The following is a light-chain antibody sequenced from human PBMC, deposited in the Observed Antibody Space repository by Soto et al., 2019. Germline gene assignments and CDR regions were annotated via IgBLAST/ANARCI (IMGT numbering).Light chain of an antibody. Sequence: EIVLTQSPGTLSLSPRERATLSCRASQSVSNNYLAWYQHRPGQAPRLLIYGASTRAPGIPDRFSGSGSGTDFTLTISRLEPEDVAVYYCQQYAASPRTFGQGTKVEV. J-gene: IGKJ1*01. CDR2: GAS. V-gene: IGKV3-20*01. CDR1: QSVSNNY. CDR3: QQYAASPRT.